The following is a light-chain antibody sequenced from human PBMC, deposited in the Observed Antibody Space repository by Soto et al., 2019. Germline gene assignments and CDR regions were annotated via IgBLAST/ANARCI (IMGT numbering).Light chain of an antibody. Sequence: QSALTQPASVSGSPGQSITISCTGTTSDVGGFDYVSWYQQHPGKAPKLMIHDVSNRPSGVSDRFSGSKSGNTASLTISGLQAEDEADYYSSSYTTTGTQVFGTGTKLTVL. V-gene: IGLV2-14*03. CDR2: DVS. J-gene: IGLJ1*01. CDR3: SSYTTTGTQV. CDR1: TSDVGGFDY.